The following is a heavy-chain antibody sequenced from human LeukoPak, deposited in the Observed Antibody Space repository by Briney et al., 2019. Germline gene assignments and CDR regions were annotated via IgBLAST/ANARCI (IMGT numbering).Heavy chain of an antibody. V-gene: IGHV4-59*08. J-gene: IGHJ4*02. CDR1: GGSISSSSY. CDR2: IYYTGST. D-gene: IGHD2-15*01. CDR3: ARHALVAASSFDY. Sequence: SETLSLTCAVSGGSISSSSYWSWIRQPPGKGLEWIGSIYYTGSTTVYNPSLKSRVTISVDTSKNQFSLNLSSVTAADTAVYYCARHALVAASSFDYWGQGTLVTVSS.